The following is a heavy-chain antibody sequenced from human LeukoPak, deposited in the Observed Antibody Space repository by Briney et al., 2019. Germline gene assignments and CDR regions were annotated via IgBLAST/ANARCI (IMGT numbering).Heavy chain of an antibody. CDR1: GGTFSSYA. V-gene: IGHV1-69*05. J-gene: IGHJ4*02. CDR3: ARARLAGSLGNFDY. Sequence: SVKVSCKASGGTFSSYAISWVRQAPGQGLEWMGRIIPIFGTANYAQKFQGRVTITTDESTSTAYIELSSLRSEDTAVYYCARARLAGSLGNFDYWGQGTLVTVSS. D-gene: IGHD7-27*01. CDR2: IIPIFGTA.